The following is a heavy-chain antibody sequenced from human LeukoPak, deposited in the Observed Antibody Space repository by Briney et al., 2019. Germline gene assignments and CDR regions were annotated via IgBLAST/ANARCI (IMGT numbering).Heavy chain of an antibody. J-gene: IGHJ4*02. V-gene: IGHV1-69*06. CDR3: ARDAAYSSGLESDY. CDR1: GGTFSSYA. CDR2: IIPIFGTA. D-gene: IGHD6-19*01. Sequence: SVKVSCKASGGTFSSYAISWVRQAPGQGLEWMGGIIPIFGTANYAQKFRGRVTITADKSTSTAYMELSSLRSEDTAVYYCARDAAYSSGLESDYWGQGTLVTVSS.